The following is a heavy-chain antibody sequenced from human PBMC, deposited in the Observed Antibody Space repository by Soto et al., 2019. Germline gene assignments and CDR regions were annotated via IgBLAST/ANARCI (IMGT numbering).Heavy chain of an antibody. V-gene: IGHV2-5*02. Sequence: GSGPTLVNPTQTLTLTCSFSGFSLTTTGLGVAWIRQPPGKAPQWLALIYWDDDKRYTPSLNSRLTITKDTSNNQVVLTMTDLAPVDTGTYYCAHRSNFYDSSGLGFDTWGQGILVTVSS. CDR1: GFSLTTTGLG. CDR2: IYWDDDK. D-gene: IGHD3-22*01. CDR3: AHRSNFYDSSGLGFDT. J-gene: IGHJ4*02.